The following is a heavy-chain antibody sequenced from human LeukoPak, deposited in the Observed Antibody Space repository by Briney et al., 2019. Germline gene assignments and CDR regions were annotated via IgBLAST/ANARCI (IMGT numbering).Heavy chain of an antibody. CDR2: IYHSGST. J-gene: IGHJ4*02. V-gene: IGHV4-30-2*01. CDR1: GGSISSGGYY. Sequence: SETLSLTCTVSGGSISSGGYYWSWIRQPPGKGLEWIGYIYHSGSTYYNPSLKSRVTISVDRSKNQFSLKLSSVTAADTAVYYCARAEYYDFWSGYSHFDYWGQGTLVTVSS. CDR3: ARAEYYDFWSGYSHFDY. D-gene: IGHD3-3*01.